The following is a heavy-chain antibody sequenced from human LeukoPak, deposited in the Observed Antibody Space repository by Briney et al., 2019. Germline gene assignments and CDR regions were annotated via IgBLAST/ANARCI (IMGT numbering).Heavy chain of an antibody. CDR3: ARSSLHCTSTSCHPNWFDP. D-gene: IGHD2-2*01. CDR2: IHTSGST. V-gene: IGHV4-4*07. J-gene: IGHJ5*02. CDR1: GGSISSYY. Sequence: SETLSLTCTVSGGSISSYYWSWIRQPAGKGLEWIGRIHTSGSTNYNPSLKSRVTMSVDTSKDQFPLKLNSVTAADTAVYYCARSSLHCTSTSCHPNWFDPWGQGTLVTVSS.